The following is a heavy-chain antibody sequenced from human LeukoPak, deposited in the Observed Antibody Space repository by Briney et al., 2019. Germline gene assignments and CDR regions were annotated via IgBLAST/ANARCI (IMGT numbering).Heavy chain of an antibody. J-gene: IGHJ4*02. CDR1: GYTFTSYG. D-gene: IGHD1-1*01. CDR3: ERDHNWVVDY. V-gene: IGHV1-18*01. CDR2: INTYNGDT. Sequence: ASVKVSCKASGYTFTSYGISWLRQAPGQGLEWMGWINTYNGDTNYAQKLQGRVTMTTDTSTSTAYMALRSLGSDDTAVYYCERDHNWVVDYWGQGTLVTVSS.